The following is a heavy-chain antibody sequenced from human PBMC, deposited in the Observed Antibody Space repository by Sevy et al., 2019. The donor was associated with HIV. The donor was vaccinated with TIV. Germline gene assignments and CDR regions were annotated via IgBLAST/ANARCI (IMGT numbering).Heavy chain of an antibody. CDR2: IIPIFGTA. CDR3: ARAPPSGIAAAGPYYYYYGMDV. Sequence: ASVKVSCKASGGTFSSYAISWVRQAPGQGLEWMGGIIPIFGTANYAQKFQGGVTITADESTSTAYMELSSLRSEDTAVYYCARAPPSGIAAAGPYYYYYGMDVWGQGTTVTVSS. CDR1: GGTFSSYA. J-gene: IGHJ6*02. V-gene: IGHV1-69*13. D-gene: IGHD6-13*01.